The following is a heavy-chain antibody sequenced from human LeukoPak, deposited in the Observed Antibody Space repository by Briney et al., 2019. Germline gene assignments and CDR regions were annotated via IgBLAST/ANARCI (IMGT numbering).Heavy chain of an antibody. Sequence: SQTLSLSCAISGDSVSTNSAGWHWIRQSPSRGLEWLGRAYYRSKWYDDFAVSVESRMTINPDTSKNQFSLQLNSVTPEDTALYYCARGKNWVFDVWGQGTVVTVSS. D-gene: IGHD3-16*01. CDR2: AYYRSKWYD. J-gene: IGHJ3*01. CDR1: GDSVSTNSAG. V-gene: IGHV6-1*01. CDR3: ARGKNWVFDV.